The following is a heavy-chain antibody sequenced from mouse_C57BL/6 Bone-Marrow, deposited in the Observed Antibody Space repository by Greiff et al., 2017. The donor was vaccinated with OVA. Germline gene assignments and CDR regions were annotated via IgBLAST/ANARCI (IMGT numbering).Heavy chain of an antibody. CDR1: GFSLTSYG. CDR2: IWSGGST. J-gene: IGHJ1*03. Sequence: VQLVESGPGLVQPSQCLSISCTVSGFSLTSYGVHWVRQPPGKGLEWLGVIWSGGSTVYYAAYISRRSISKDNYKSQIFFKMNSLRADDAAIYYYSRNKSPAWYIDVWGTGTTVTVSS. CDR3: SRNKSPAWYIDV. V-gene: IGHV2-3-1*01.